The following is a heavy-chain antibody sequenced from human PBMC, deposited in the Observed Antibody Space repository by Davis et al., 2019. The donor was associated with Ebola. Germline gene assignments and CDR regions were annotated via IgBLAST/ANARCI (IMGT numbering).Heavy chain of an antibody. J-gene: IGHJ4*02. CDR1: GYGFNDFY. Sequence: ASVKVSCKASGYGFNDFYLHWVRQAPGQGLEWMGWINDHGNTNYAQKLQGRVTMTIDTSTNTAYMELRSLRFDDTAVYYCAREGGSAGADYWGQGTLVTVSS. CDR3: AREGGSAGADY. D-gene: IGHD1-26*01. V-gene: IGHV1-18*04. CDR2: INDHGNT.